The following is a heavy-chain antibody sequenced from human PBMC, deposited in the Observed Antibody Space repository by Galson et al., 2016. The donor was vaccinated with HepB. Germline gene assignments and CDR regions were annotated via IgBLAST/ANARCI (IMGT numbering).Heavy chain of an antibody. V-gene: IGHV3-43*01. D-gene: IGHD3-10*01. CDR3: AVEFGEWGGERAFDY. J-gene: IGHJ4*02. Sequence: SLRLSCAASGFTFDDYTMHWVRQAPGKGLEWVSLISWNGGSTYYADSVKGRFTISRDNSKNSLYLQMNSLRTEDTALYYCAVEFGEWGGERAFDYWGQGTLVTVSS. CDR1: GFTFDDYT. CDR2: ISWNGGST.